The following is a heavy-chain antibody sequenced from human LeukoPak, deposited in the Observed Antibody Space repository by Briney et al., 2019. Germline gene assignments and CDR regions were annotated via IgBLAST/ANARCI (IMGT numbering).Heavy chain of an antibody. CDR3: ARAAGRFWFDH. V-gene: IGHV4-59*12. CDR2: IYYSGST. J-gene: IGHJ5*02. CDR1: GGSISSYY. Sequence: SETLSLTCTVSGGSISSYYWSWLRQPPGKGLEWIGYIYYSGSTNYNPSLKSRVTISVDTSKNQFSLKLSSVTAADTAVYYCARAAGRFWFDHWGQGTLVTVSS. D-gene: IGHD6-13*01.